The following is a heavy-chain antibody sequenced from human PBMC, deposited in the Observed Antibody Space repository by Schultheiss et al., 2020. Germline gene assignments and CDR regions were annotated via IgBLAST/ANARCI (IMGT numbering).Heavy chain of an antibody. J-gene: IGHJ4*02. Sequence: SETLSLTCTVSGGSISSGSYYWSWIRQPAGKGLEWIGSIYYSGSTYYNPSLKSRVTMSVDTSKNQFSLKLSSVTAADTAVYYCASSIAVAGYYFDYWGQGTLVTVSS. CDR1: GGSISSGSYY. CDR2: IYYSGST. CDR3: ASSIAVAGYYFDY. D-gene: IGHD6-19*01. V-gene: IGHV4-39*01.